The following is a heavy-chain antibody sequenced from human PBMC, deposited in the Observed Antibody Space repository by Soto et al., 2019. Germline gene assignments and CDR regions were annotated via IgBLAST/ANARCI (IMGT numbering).Heavy chain of an antibody. CDR1: GYGFTSYW. J-gene: IGHJ6*02. D-gene: IGHD5-12*01. CDR3: ARHVSGYYDYYYYYGMDV. V-gene: IGHV5-51*01. Sequence: GESLKISCKGSGYGFTSYWIGWVRQMPGKGLEWMGIIYPGDSDTRYSPSFQGQVTISADKSISTAYLQWSSLKASDTAMYYCARHVSGYYDYYYYYGMDVWGQGTTVPVSS. CDR2: IYPGDSDT.